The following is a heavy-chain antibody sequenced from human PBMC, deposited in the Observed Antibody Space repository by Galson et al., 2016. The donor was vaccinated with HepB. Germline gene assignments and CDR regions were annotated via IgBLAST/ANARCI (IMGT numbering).Heavy chain of an antibody. J-gene: IGHJ6*02. Sequence: SLRLSCAVSGFSFDDYAMHWVRQAPGKGLEWVSSISWNGGSIGYADSVKVRITISRDNAKRFLYLQMNSLRAEDTAVYYCSKDQHTWTWGSYYGMDVWGQETTVSVS. CDR2: ISWNGGSI. CDR1: GFSFDDYA. D-gene: IGHD3-16*01. V-gene: IGHV3-9*01. CDR3: SKDQHTWTWGSYYGMDV.